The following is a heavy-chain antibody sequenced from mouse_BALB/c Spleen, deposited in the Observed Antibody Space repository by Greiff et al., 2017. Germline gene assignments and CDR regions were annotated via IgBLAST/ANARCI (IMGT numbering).Heavy chain of an antibody. CDR3: ARRNYRAMMDY. V-gene: IGHV1-54*01. J-gene: IGHJ4*01. CDR2: INPGSGGT. Sequence: VKLMESGAELVRPGTSVKVSCKASGYAFTNYLIEWVKQRPGQGLEWIGVINPGSGGTNYNEKFKGKATLTADKSSSTAYMQLSSLTSDDSAVYFCARRNYRAMMDYWGQGTSVTVSS. D-gene: IGHD2-1*01. CDR1: GYAFTNYL.